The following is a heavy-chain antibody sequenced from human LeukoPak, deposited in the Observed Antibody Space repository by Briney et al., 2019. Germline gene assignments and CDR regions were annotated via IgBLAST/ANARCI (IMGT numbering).Heavy chain of an antibody. CDR3: ARRPGYYFDY. D-gene: IGHD3-10*01. Sequence: SETLSLTCTVSGGSISSYYWSWIRQPPGKGLEWIGYIYYSGSTNYNPSLKSRVTISLDTSRSQSSLKLTSVTAADTAVYYCARRPGYYFDYWGQGILVTVSS. CDR2: IYYSGST. J-gene: IGHJ4*02. CDR1: GGSISSYY. V-gene: IGHV4-59*01.